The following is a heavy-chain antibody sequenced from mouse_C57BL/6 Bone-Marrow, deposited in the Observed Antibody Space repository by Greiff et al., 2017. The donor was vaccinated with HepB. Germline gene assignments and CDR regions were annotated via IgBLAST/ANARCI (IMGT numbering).Heavy chain of an antibody. V-gene: IGHV1-55*01. CDR2: IYPGSGST. CDR1: GYTFTSYW. D-gene: IGHD2-1*01. Sequence: QVQLQQPGAELVKPGASVKMSCKASGYTFTSYWITWVKQRPGQGLEWIGDIYPGSGSTNYNEKFKSKSTLTVDTSSCTAYIQLSSLTSEDSAVYDCASGSYYGRAWFSFGGRGTVAMVSA. J-gene: IGHJ3*01. CDR3: ASGSYYGRAWFSF.